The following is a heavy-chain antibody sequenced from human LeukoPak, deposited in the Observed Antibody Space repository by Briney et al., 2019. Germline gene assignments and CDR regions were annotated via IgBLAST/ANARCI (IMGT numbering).Heavy chain of an antibody. CDR1: GFTFSSYS. Sequence: GGSLRLSCAASGFTFSSYSMNWVRQAPGKGLEWVSSISSSSSYIYYADSVKGRFTISRDNAKNSLYLQMNSLRAEDTAVYYCTRVVGYDSSGYYFAYFDYWGQGTLVTVSS. CDR3: TRVVGYDSSGYYFAYFDY. D-gene: IGHD3-22*01. V-gene: IGHV3-21*01. CDR2: ISSSSSYI. J-gene: IGHJ4*02.